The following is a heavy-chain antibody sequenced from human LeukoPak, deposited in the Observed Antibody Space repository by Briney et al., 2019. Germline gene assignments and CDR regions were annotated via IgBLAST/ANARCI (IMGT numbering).Heavy chain of an antibody. CDR2: ISSSSSYI. CDR1: GFTFSSYS. D-gene: IGHD1-26*01. Sequence: GGSLRLXCAASGFTFSSYSMKWVRQAPGKGLEWVSSISSSSSYIYYADSVKGRFTISRDNAKNSLYLQMNSLRAEDTAVYYCARGGGSYYEVDYWGQGTLVTVSS. V-gene: IGHV3-21*01. J-gene: IGHJ4*02. CDR3: ARGGGSYYEVDY.